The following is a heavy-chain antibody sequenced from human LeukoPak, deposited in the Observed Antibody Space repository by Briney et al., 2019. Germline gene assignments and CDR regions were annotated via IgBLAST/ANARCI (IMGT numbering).Heavy chain of an antibody. CDR3: ARLQDSWDYYYGMDV. V-gene: IGHV7-4-1*02. CDR1: GYTFTSYA. CDR2: INTNTGNP. D-gene: IGHD2-15*01. Sequence: ASVKVSCKASGYTFTSYAMNWVRQAPGQGLEWMGWINTNTGNPTYAQGFTGRFVFSLDTSVSTAYLQISSLKAEGTAVYYCARLQDSWDYYYGMDVWGQGTTVTVSS. J-gene: IGHJ6*02.